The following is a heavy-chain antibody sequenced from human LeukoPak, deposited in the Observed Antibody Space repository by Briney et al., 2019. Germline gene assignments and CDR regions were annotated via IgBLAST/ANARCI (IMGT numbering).Heavy chain of an antibody. CDR2: IYSGGST. CDR3: ASSKGAHSGWFPLPDY. V-gene: IGHV3-53*01. CDR1: GFTVSSNY. J-gene: IGHJ4*02. D-gene: IGHD6-19*01. Sequence: GGSLRLSCAASGFTVSSNYMSWVRQAPGKGLEWVSVIYSGGSTYYADSVKGRFTISRDNSKNTLYLQMNSLRAEDTAVYYCASSKGAHSGWFPLPDYWGQGTLVTVSS.